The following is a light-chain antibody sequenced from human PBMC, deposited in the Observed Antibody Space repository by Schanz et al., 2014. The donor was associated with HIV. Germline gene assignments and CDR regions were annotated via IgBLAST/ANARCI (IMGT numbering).Light chain of an antibody. CDR3: CSYAGSSTLV. CDR2: EGS. V-gene: IGLV2-23*01. J-gene: IGLJ2*01. CDR1: SSDIGAYNY. Sequence: QSALIQPASVSGSPGQSITISCTGTSSDIGAYNYVSWYQQHPGKAPKLMIYEGSKRPSGVSNRFSGSKSGNTASLTISGLQAEDEADYYCCSYAGSSTLVFGGGTKLTVL.